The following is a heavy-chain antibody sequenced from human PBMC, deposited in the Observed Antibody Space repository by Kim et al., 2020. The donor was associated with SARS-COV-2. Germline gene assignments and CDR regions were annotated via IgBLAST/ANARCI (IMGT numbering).Heavy chain of an antibody. CDR3: ARSSWYFDV. Sequence: GSNYYNTSLKSRVTISVDTSKNQFSLKLSSVTAADTDVYYCARSSWYFDVWGRGTLVTVSS. CDR2: GSN. J-gene: IGHJ2*01. V-gene: IGHV4-30-2*04.